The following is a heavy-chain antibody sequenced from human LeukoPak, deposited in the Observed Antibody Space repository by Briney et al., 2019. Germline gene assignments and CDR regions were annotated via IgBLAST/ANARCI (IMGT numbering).Heavy chain of an antibody. V-gene: IGHV3-11*06. CDR3: ARELAAMSPFHH. Sequence: PGGSLTLSCTASGYTFSVYYLSWIRHAPGKGLEWVTYISSSSSYTNYAYSVERRFTISRDNAKNSLYLQMNSQRAEDTAVYYCARELAAMSPFHHWGQGTLDTVSS. D-gene: IGHD5-18*01. CDR1: GYTFSVYY. J-gene: IGHJ4*02. CDR2: ISSSSSYT.